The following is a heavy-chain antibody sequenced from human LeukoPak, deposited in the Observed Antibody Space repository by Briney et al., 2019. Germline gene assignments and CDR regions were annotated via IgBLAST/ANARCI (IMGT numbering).Heavy chain of an antibody. D-gene: IGHD4-23*01. Sequence: NSAETLSLTCAVYGGSFSGYYWRWIREPPGKGREWIGEINHSGSTNYNPSLKSRVTISVDTSKNQFSLKLSSVTAADTAVYYCALRWSQYNWFDPWGQGPLVPVSS. CDR3: ALRWSQYNWFDP. CDR1: GGSFSGYY. CDR2: INHSGST. J-gene: IGHJ5*02. V-gene: IGHV4-34*01.